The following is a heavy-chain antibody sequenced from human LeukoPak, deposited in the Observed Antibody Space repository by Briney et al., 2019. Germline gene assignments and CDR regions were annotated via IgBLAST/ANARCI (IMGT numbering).Heavy chain of an antibody. CDR1: GFPLNSRW. J-gene: IGHJ4*02. D-gene: IGHD1-26*01. Sequence: GGSLTLSCAASGFPLNSRWMHWVRQAPGQGLMWVSRIENDGIATTYAESVKSRFTISRDDAKNTLYLQMNSLRLDDTAVYFCVRGGARSHDYWGQGTLVTVSS. CDR2: IENDGIAT. CDR3: VRGGARSHDY. V-gene: IGHV3-74*03.